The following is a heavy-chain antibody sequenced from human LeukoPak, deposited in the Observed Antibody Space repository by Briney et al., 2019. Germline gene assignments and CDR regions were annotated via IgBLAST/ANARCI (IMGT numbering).Heavy chain of an antibody. Sequence: SETLSLTCSVSGGILNSFYWTWIRQPPGKGLEYIGYVYYTGSTNYNPSLKGRVTLRADTSKNQFSLKLTSVTAADTAVYYCARWNPVTTSIDYWGQGILVAVSS. CDR2: VYYTGST. V-gene: IGHV4-59*08. CDR3: ARWNPVTTSIDY. J-gene: IGHJ4*02. D-gene: IGHD4-17*01. CDR1: GGILNSFY.